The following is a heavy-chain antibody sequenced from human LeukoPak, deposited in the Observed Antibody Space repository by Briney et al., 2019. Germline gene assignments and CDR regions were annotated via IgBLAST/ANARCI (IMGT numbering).Heavy chain of an antibody. CDR2: MNEVGSEK. J-gene: IGHJ4*02. V-gene: IGHV3-7*01. CDR1: GFAFSNYW. Sequence: GGSLRLSRAASGFAFSNYWMSWVRQAPGKGMEWVANMNEVGSEKNYVDSVKGRFTISRDNAQDSLYLQMNSLRAEDTAVYYCARDRGYSNFDYWGQGTLLTVSS. D-gene: IGHD4-11*01. CDR3: ARDRGYSNFDY.